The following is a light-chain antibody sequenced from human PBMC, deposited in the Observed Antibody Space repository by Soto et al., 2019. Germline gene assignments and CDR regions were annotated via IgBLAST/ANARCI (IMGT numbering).Light chain of an antibody. Sequence: VLTQSPATLSLSPGERATLSCRASQSVSRYLAWYQQKPGQAPRLLIYDASNTATGIPDRFSGSGSGTDFTLTISSLEPEDFAIYYCQHRSNWPLTFGGWTKVEIK. CDR3: QHRSNWPLT. CDR2: DAS. CDR1: QSVSRY. V-gene: IGKV3-11*01. J-gene: IGKJ4*01.